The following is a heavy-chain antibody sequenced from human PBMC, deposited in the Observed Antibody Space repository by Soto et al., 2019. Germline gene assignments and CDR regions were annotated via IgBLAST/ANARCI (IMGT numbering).Heavy chain of an antibody. Sequence: TSETLSLTCAVSGFSISSGGYSWSWIRQPPGKGLEWIGYIYHSGSTYYNPSLKSRVTISVDRSKNQFSLKLSSVTAADTAVYYCAGGIAARPLGYWGQGTLVTVSS. CDR2: IYHSGST. J-gene: IGHJ4*02. CDR3: AGGIAARPLGY. V-gene: IGHV4-30-2*01. D-gene: IGHD6-6*01. CDR1: GFSISSGGYS.